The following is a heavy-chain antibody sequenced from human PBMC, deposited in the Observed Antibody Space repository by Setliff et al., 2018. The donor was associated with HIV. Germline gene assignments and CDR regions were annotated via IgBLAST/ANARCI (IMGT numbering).Heavy chain of an antibody. Sequence: PSETLSLTCTVAGVSINTYYWSWIRQPPGKGLEYIGYIYYTGVTNYNPSIKSRFTMSIDTSKNQSSLKLTSVTAADTAVYYCATTAREPTVWGQGTLVTVSS. CDR1: GVSINTYY. CDR2: IYYTGVT. J-gene: IGHJ4*02. CDR3: ATTAREPTV. V-gene: IGHV4-59*01.